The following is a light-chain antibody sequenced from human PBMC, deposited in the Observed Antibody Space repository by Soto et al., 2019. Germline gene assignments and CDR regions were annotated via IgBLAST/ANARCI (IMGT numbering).Light chain of an antibody. V-gene: IGLV2-14*01. CDR1: SSDIGGYNF. Sequence: QSALTQPASVSGSPGQSITISCTGTSSDIGGYNFVSWYQHHPGKAPKLIIFEVGNRPSGVSDRFSGSKSGNTASLTISGLQAEDEADYYCSSWTTYRPYVFATGTKVTVL. CDR2: EVG. CDR3: SSWTTYRPYV. J-gene: IGLJ1*01.